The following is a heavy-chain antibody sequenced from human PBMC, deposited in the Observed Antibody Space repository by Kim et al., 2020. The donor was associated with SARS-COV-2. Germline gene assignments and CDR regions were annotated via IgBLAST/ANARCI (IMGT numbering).Heavy chain of an antibody. J-gene: IGHJ6*02. CDR1: GGTFSSYA. V-gene: IGHV1-69*13. D-gene: IGHD2-2*01. Sequence: SVKVSCKASGGTFSSYAISWVRQAPGQGLEWMGGIIPIFGTANYAQKFQGRVTITADESTSTAYMELSSLRSEDTAVYYRATTVVPAGNGIVLSYYGMDVRGPGTTVTVSS. CDR2: IIPIFGTA. CDR3: ATTVVPAGNGIVLSYYGMDV.